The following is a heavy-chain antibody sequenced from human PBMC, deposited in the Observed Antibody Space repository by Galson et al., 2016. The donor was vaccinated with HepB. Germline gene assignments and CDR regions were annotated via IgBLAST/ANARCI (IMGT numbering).Heavy chain of an antibody. CDR3: AKGGGSTRHVFDP. CDR2: ISGRGGDA. J-gene: IGHJ5*02. CDR1: GFTFSSYA. D-gene: IGHD2-2*01. Sequence: SLRLSCAASGFTFSSYAMSWVRQAPGKGLEWVSGISGRGGDASYADSVKGRFTISRDISNNSLYLQLNSLRVEDTAVYYCAKGGGSTRHVFDPWGQGTLVTVPS. V-gene: IGHV3-23*01.